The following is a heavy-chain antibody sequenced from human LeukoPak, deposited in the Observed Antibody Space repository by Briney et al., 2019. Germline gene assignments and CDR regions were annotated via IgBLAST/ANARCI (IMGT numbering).Heavy chain of an antibody. CDR1: GGSISNYY. D-gene: IGHD2-21*02. J-gene: IGHJ4*02. CDR2: IYSSGST. CDR3: ARSHCGGDCYLFDY. Sequence: SETLSLTCIASGGSISNYYWSWIRHPPGKGLEWIGYIYSSGSTSYSPSLKSRVTISLDTSKNQFSLKLNSVTAADTAVYYCARSHCGGDCYLFDYWGQGTLVTVSS. V-gene: IGHV4-59*08.